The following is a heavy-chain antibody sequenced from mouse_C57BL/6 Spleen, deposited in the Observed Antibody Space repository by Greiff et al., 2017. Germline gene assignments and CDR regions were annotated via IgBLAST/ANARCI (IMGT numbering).Heavy chain of an antibody. V-gene: IGHV1-55*01. D-gene: IGHD1-1*01. J-gene: IGHJ2*01. Sequence: QVQLKEPGAELVKPGASVKMSCKASGYTFTSYWITWVKQRPGQGLEWIGDIYPGSGSTNYNEKFKSKATLTVDTSSSTAYMQLSSLTSEDSAVYYCARGGTTVVATGDYFDYWGQGTTLTVSS. CDR1: GYTFTSYW. CDR3: ARGGTTVVATGDYFDY. CDR2: IYPGSGST.